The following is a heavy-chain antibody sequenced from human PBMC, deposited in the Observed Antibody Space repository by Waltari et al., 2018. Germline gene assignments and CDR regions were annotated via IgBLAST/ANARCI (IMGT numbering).Heavy chain of an antibody. J-gene: IGHJ3*02. Sequence: QVQLLQWGAGLLTPSETLSLTCGVCGGSFTGYYWTWIRQPPGKGLEWIGEINQRGSPNYTPSLRSRVTISLDTSKNHFSLSLASVSAADTAVYYCARKRAAFAIWGQGTLVNVSS. CDR2: INQRGSP. CDR1: GGSFTGYY. CDR3: ARKRAAFAI. V-gene: IGHV4-34*01.